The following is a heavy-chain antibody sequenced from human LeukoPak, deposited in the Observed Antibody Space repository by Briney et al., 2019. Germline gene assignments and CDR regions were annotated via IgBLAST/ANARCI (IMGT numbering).Heavy chain of an antibody. J-gene: IGHJ4*02. D-gene: IGHD3-10*01. Sequence: GGALRLSCAASGFTFSSYGMHWVRQAPGKGLEGVSALSGSGGSTYYADSVKGRFTISRDNSKNTLYLQMNSLSAEDTAVYYCAKEYGSGSYYYDYWGQGPLVTVSS. V-gene: IGHV3-23*01. CDR1: GFTFSSYG. CDR3: AKEYGSGSYYYDY. CDR2: LSGSGGST.